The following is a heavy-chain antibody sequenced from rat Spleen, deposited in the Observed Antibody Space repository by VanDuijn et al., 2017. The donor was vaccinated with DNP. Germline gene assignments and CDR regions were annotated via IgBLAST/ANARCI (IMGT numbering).Heavy chain of an antibody. CDR3: ATHTAGSPLFDD. Sequence: EVQLVESGGGLVQPGRSLKLSCAASGFTFSSFPMAWVRQAPKKGLGWVATIIYDGSTTYYRDSVKGRFTISRDNAKSTLYLQMDSLGSEDTATYYCATHTAGSPLFDDWGQGVMVTVSS. V-gene: IGHV5-7*01. D-gene: IGHD1-4*01. CDR1: GFTFSSFP. J-gene: IGHJ2*01. CDR2: IIYDGSTT.